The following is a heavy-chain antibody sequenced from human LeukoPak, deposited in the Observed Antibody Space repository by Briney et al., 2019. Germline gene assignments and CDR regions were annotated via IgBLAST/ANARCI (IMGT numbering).Heavy chain of an antibody. CDR3: AREGREEPYYYYYMDV. D-gene: IGHD1-14*01. Sequence: GGSLRLSCAASGFTFSSYGMHWVRQAPGKGLEWVAVISYDGSNKYYADSVKGRFTISRDNSKNTLYLQMNSLRAEDTAVYYCAREGREEPYYYYYMDVWGKGTTVTISS. CDR1: GFTFSSYG. J-gene: IGHJ6*03. CDR2: ISYDGSNK. V-gene: IGHV3-30*03.